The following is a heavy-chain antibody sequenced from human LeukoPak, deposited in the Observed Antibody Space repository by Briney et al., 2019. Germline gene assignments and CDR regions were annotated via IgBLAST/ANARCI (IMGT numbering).Heavy chain of an antibody. CDR3: ARESWYDGFGVVEYYYYGMDV. J-gene: IGHJ6*02. CDR2: ISWNSGSI. CDR1: GFTFDDYA. Sequence: PGGSLRLSCAASGFTFDDYAMHWVRQAPGKGLEWVSGISWNSGSIGYADSVKGRFTISRDNAKNSLYLQMNSLRAEDTAVYYCARESWYDGFGVVEYYYYGMDVWGQGTTVTVSS. D-gene: IGHD3-3*01. V-gene: IGHV3-9*01.